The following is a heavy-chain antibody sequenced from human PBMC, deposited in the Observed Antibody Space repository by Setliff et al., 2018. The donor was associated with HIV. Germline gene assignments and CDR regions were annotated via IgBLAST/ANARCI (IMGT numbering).Heavy chain of an antibody. J-gene: IGHJ6*03. V-gene: IGHV1-18*01. Sequence: GASVKVSCKASGYTFTSYGISWVRQAPGQGLGWMGWISAYNGNTNYAQKLQGRVTMTTDTSTSTAYMELRSLRSDDTAVYYCASRSYGSSDYYYYMDVWGKGTTVTVSS. D-gene: IGHD5-18*01. CDR2: ISAYNGNT. CDR3: ASRSYGSSDYYYYMDV. CDR1: GYTFTSYG.